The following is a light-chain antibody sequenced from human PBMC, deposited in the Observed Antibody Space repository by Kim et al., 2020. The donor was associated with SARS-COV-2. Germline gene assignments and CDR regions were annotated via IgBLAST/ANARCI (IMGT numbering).Light chain of an antibody. CDR3: QHRSDWL. Sequence: LSLSPGERATLPCRARQSLSAPLAWYQQNPGQAPRLLIFDASERATDIPPRFSGSGSGTDFTLTISSLEPEDFAVYYCQHRSDWLFGPGTKVDIK. V-gene: IGKV3-11*01. CDR1: QSLSAP. CDR2: DAS. J-gene: IGKJ3*01.